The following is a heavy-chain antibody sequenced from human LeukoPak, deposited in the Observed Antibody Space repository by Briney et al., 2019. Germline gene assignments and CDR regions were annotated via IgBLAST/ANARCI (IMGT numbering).Heavy chain of an antibody. J-gene: IGHJ4*02. CDR1: GYTFTGYY. V-gene: IGHV1-2*02. CDR3: ARRYCSSSSWYYFDC. Sequence: ASVNVSCQASGYTFTGYYMHWVRQAPGQGLEWMGWINPNTGGTNYAQICKGRVTMTRDTSISTDYMELSRLRSDDTAVYDCARRYCSSSSWYYFDCWVQGTLVTVPS. CDR2: INPNTGGT. D-gene: IGHD2-2*01.